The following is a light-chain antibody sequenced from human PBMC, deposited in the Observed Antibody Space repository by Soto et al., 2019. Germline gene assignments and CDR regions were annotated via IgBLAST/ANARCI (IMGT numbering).Light chain of an antibody. J-gene: IGKJ1*01. CDR3: QHYGSSPQ. CDR2: GAS. Sequence: EIVMTQSPATLSVSPGERATLSCRASQSVSGNLAWYQQKPGQAPRLLIYGASTRATGIPARFSGSGSGTEFTLTISRLEPEDFAVYYCQHYGSSPQFGQGTKVDIK. CDR1: QSVSGN. V-gene: IGKV3-15*01.